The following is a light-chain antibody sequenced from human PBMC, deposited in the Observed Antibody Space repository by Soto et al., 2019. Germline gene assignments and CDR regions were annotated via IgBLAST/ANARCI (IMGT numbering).Light chain of an antibody. CDR3: SSYTGGNPSYV. CDR2: EVT. CDR1: SSDVGGYDY. J-gene: IGLJ1*01. Sequence: QSALAQPPSASGSPGQSVTISCTGTSSDVGGYDYVSWYQQHPGKAPKRMIYEVTIRPSGVSDRFSGSKSGNTASLTVSGLHAEPEADYYCSSYTGGNPSYVFGAGTKVTVL. V-gene: IGLV2-8*01.